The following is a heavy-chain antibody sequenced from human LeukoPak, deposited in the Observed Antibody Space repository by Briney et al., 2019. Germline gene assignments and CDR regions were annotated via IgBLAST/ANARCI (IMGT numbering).Heavy chain of an antibody. CDR1: GGTFSSYA. J-gene: IGHJ4*02. Sequence: SVKVSCKASGGTFSSYAISWVRQAPGQGLEWMGRIIPILGIANYAQKFQGRVTITADKSTSTAYMELSSLRSEDTAVYYCARDSRKDGYNDYWGQGTLVTVSS. CDR3: ARDSRKDGYNDY. D-gene: IGHD5-24*01. CDR2: IIPILGIA. V-gene: IGHV1-69*04.